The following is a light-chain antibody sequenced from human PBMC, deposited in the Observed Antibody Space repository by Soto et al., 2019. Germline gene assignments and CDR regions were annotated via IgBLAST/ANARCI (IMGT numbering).Light chain of an antibody. CDR3: QQSHSIPYT. V-gene: IGKV1-39*01. J-gene: IGKJ2*01. CDR2: AAS. Sequence: DIQMTQSPSSLSASVGDRVTITCRASQTISSYLNWYQQKPGKAPKLLIYAASSLQSGVPSRFSGSGSGTDFPLTISSLQPEDFATYYCQQSHSIPYTFGQGTKLEI. CDR1: QTISSY.